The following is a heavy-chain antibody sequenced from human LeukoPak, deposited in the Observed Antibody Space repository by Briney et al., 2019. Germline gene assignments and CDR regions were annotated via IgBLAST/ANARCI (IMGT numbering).Heavy chain of an antibody. CDR3: ARGVYIAAGQYGY. D-gene: IGHD6-13*01. CDR2: VSTNGNT. Sequence: SETLSLTCSVSGGSISSYYWSWIRQPPGNGLEWIGYVSTNGNTNYNPSLKGRVTISVDTSKNQFSLKVSSVTAAETAVYYCARGVYIAAGQYGYWGQGTLVTVSS. J-gene: IGHJ4*02. CDR1: GGSISSYY. V-gene: IGHV4-4*08.